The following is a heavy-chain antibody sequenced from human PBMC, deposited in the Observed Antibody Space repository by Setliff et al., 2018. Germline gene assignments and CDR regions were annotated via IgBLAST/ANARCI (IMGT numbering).Heavy chain of an antibody. Sequence: HPGGSLRLSCAASGFTFDDYAMHWVRQAPGKGLEWVAVIWGDGGTKYHADSVKGRFAISRDNSKNTLYLQMNSLRPEDTAVYYCARTCSGSGCYAGLESWGQGTPVTVSS. CDR2: IWGDGGTK. CDR1: GFTFDDYA. CDR3: ARTCSGSGCYAGLES. V-gene: IGHV3-33*08. J-gene: IGHJ4*02. D-gene: IGHD2-15*01.